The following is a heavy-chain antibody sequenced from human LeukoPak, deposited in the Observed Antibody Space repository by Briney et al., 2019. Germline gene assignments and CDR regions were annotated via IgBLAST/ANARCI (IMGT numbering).Heavy chain of an antibody. J-gene: IGHJ3*02. CDR2: IYPSDSDT. Sequence: PGESLKISCKGSGYSFDDNWIGWVRQMPGKGLEWMGIIYPSDSDTRYSPSFQGQVTISADKSISTAYLQWTSLKASDTAMYYCARSEPRGRSFDIWGQGTMVTVSS. V-gene: IGHV5-51*01. D-gene: IGHD1-14*01. CDR3: ARSEPRGRSFDI. CDR1: GYSFDDNW.